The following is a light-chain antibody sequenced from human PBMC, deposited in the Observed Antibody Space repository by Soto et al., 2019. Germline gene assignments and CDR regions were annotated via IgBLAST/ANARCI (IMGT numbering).Light chain of an antibody. CDR1: QDISTL. Sequence: DIQMTQSPSSVSASIGDKVTITCRASQDISTLLAWYQQKPGKAPKLLIYGASTLESGVPSRFSGRGSGTDFTLTIRSLQPEDFATYFCQQADSFPLTFGGGTKVEIK. V-gene: IGKV1D-12*01. CDR3: QQADSFPLT. CDR2: GAS. J-gene: IGKJ4*01.